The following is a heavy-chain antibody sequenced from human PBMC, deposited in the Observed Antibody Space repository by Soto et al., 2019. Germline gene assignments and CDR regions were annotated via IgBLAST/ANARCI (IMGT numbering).Heavy chain of an antibody. J-gene: IGHJ5*02. CDR2: FDPEDGET. D-gene: IGHD3-10*01. CDR1: GYTLTELS. CDR3: ATARITMVRGVIITDWFDP. V-gene: IGHV1-24*01. Sequence: ASVKVSCKVSGYTLTELSMHWVRQSPGKGLEWMGGFDPEDGETIYAQKFQGRVTMTEDTSTDRAYMELSSLRSEETAVYYGATARITMVRGVIITDWFDPWGQGTLVTVSS.